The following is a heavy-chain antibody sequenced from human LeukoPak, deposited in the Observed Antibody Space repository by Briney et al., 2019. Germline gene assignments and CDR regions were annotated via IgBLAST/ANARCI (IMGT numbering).Heavy chain of an antibody. CDR2: ISADNGNT. CDR3: ARDYYGSGSYHNANFYYMDV. CDR1: GYTFTNYG. V-gene: IGHV1-18*01. J-gene: IGHJ6*03. D-gene: IGHD3-10*01. Sequence: ASVKVSCKASGYTFTNYGISWVRQAPGQGLEWMGWISADNGNTNYAQKLQGRVTMTTDTSTSTAYMELRSLRSDDTAVYYCARDYYGSGSYHNANFYYMDVWGKGTTVTVSS.